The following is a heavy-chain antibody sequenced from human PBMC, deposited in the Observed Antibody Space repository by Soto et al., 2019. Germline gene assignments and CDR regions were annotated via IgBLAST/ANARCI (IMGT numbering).Heavy chain of an antibody. CDR2: ISVHTGDT. D-gene: IGHD6-6*01. CDR3: ARARAEYSSSFSYYFDS. J-gene: IGHJ4*02. CDR1: GYTFATYG. V-gene: IGHV1-18*01. Sequence: QVQQVQSGSEVKKPGASVKVSCKASGYTFATYGITWVRQAPGQGLEWVAWISVHTGDTKYAQKLQGRVTLTTDTFTTTAYIELRGLTSDDTAIYYCARARAEYSSSFSYYFDSWGQGTLVTVSS.